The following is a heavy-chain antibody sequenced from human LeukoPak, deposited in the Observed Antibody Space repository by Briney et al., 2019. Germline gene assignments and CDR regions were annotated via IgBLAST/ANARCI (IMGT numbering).Heavy chain of an antibody. CDR2: IFYIGNT. V-gene: IGHV4-39*07. D-gene: IGHD6-13*01. CDR1: GDSISSSSSY. J-gene: IGHJ4*02. Sequence: SETLSLTCTVSGDSISSSSSYWGWIRQPPGKGPEWIGSIFYIGNTFYSPSLKSRVTISVDTSKNQFSLKLSSVTAADTAVYYCARERNIAAAGIDYWGQGTLVTVSS. CDR3: ARERNIAAAGIDY.